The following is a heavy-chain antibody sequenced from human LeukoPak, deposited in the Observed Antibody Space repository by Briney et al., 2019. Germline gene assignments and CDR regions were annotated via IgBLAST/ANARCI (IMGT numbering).Heavy chain of an antibody. CDR3: ARVQMITFGGVIERSLSYYYYGMDV. CDR2: IYYSGST. D-gene: IGHD3-16*02. J-gene: IGHJ6*02. CDR1: GGSISSYY. V-gene: IGHV4-59*01. Sequence: PSETLSLTCTVSGGSISSYYWSWIRQPPGKGLEWIGYIYYSGSTNYNPSLKSRVTISVDTSKNQFSLKLSSVTAADTAVYYCARVQMITFGGVIERSLSYYYYGMDVWGQGTTVTVSS.